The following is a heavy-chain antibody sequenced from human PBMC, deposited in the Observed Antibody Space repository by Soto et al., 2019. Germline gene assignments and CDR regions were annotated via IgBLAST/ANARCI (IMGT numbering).Heavy chain of an antibody. J-gene: IGHJ4*01. CDR3: VRDRDLYRDMFHADL. CDR2: ITIRTGNV. CDR1: GVTISECS. V-gene: IGHV3-48*02. Sequence: GSLRLSCEASGVTISECSMNWVRQAPGKGLEWLAYITIRTGNVLYADSVRGRFTISADNAENSVILQMNSLRDEDSAVYFCVRDRDLYRDMFHADLWGQGTPVTVSS. D-gene: IGHD3-10*02.